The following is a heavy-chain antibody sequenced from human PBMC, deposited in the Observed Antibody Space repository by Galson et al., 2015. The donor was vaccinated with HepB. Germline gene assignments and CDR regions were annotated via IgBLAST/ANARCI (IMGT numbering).Heavy chain of an antibody. CDR1: GYTLTELS. V-gene: IGHV1-24*01. CDR3: ASRGYSGYDYIDY. D-gene: IGHD5-12*01. CDR2: FDPEDGET. J-gene: IGHJ4*02. Sequence: SVKVSCKVSGYTLTELSMHWVRQAPGKGLEWMGGFDPEDGETIYAQKFQGRVTMTEDTSTDTAYMELSSLRSEDTAVYYCASRGYSGYDYIDYWGQGTLVTVSS.